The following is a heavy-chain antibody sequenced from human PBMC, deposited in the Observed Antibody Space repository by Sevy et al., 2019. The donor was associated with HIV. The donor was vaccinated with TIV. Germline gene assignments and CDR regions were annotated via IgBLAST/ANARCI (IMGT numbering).Heavy chain of an antibody. CDR1: GFIFGDYG. J-gene: IGHJ4*02. D-gene: IGHD1-26*01. Sequence: GGFLRLSCTASGFIFGDYGMSWVRQAPGKGLEWIAFFKSKIHGGTTENAASVKGRFTISRDDSKNIVYLQMSNLKTEDTAVYYCTRRSGSQSIFDYWGQGTLVTVSS. CDR2: FKSKIHGGTT. V-gene: IGHV3-49*04. CDR3: TRRSGSQSIFDY.